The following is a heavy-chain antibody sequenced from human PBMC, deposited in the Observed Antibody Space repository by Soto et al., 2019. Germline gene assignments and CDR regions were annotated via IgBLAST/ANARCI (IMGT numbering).Heavy chain of an antibody. CDR3: ARVEGPDRDDAFDI. CDR2: IIPIFGTA. J-gene: IGHJ3*02. V-gene: IGHV1-69*13. Sequence: GASVKVSCKASGGTFSSYAISWVRQAPGQGLEWMGGIIPIFGTANYAQKFQGRVTITADESTSTAYMELSSLRSEDTAVYYCARVEGPDRDDAFDIWGQGTMVTVSS. CDR1: GGTFSSYA.